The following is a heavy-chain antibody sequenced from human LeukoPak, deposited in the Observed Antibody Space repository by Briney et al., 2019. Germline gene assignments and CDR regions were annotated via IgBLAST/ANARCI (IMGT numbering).Heavy chain of an antibody. J-gene: IGHJ4*02. CDR3: ARRYCSGGSCYSYYFDY. D-gene: IGHD2-15*01. CDR1: AGSISSSSYF. Sequence: SETLSLTCTVSAGSISSSSYFWGWIRQPPGKGLEWIGSIYYSGSTYCNPSLKSRVTISVDTSKNQISLKLRSVTAADTAVYYCARRYCSGGSCYSYYFDYWGQATLVTVSS. CDR2: IYYSGST. V-gene: IGHV4-39*01.